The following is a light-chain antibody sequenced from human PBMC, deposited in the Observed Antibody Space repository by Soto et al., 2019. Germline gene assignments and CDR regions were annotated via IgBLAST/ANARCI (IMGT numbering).Light chain of an antibody. CDR3: SSYSRRSTYV. CDR2: DVS. J-gene: IGLJ1*01. V-gene: IGLV2-14*03. CDR1: SSDVRGFNY. Sequence: QSAPTQPASVTGSPGQSITISCTATSSDVRGFNYVSWYQQHPGKAPKLIIYDVSYRPSGVSNRFSGSESGNTASLTISGLQAEDEADYFCSSYSRRSTYVFGTGTKVTVL.